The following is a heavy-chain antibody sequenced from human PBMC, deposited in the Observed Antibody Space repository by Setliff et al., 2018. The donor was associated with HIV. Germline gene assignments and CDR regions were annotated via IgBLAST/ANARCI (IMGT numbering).Heavy chain of an antibody. Sequence: ASVKVSCKASGYVFTIYVINWVRQAPGRGLELMGWINANTGNPRYAPGFTGRFVFSLDTSATTAHLQINGLKTDDTAVYYCARDYNYASGTYNWFDPWGQGTLVTVSS. D-gene: IGHD3-10*01. V-gene: IGHV7-4-1*02. J-gene: IGHJ5*02. CDR1: GYVFTIYV. CDR3: ARDYNYASGTYNWFDP. CDR2: INANTGNP.